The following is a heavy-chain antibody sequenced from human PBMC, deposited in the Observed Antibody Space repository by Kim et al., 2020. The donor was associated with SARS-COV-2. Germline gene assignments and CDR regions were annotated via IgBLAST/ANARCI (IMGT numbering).Heavy chain of an antibody. J-gene: IGHJ6*02. V-gene: IGHV3-11*06. CDR1: GFTFSDYY. D-gene: IGHD3-22*01. Sequence: GGSLRLSCAASGFTFSDYYMSWIRQAPGKGLEWVSYLSSSSSYTNYADSVKGRFTISRDNAKNSLYLQMNSLRAEDTAVYYCARGYDSSGYAEYYYYYGMDVWGQGTTVTVSS. CDR2: LSSSSSYT. CDR3: ARGYDSSGYAEYYYYYGMDV.